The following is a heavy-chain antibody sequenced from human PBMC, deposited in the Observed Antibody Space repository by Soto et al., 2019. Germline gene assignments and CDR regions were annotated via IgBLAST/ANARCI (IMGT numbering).Heavy chain of an antibody. Sequence: ETLSLTCAVSGVSISSSNWWSWVRQPPGKGLEWIGEIHHSGDTNYNPSLKSRVTISVDKSKNQFSLKLNSVTAADTAVYYCASKYGSGSYYVDYWGQGTLVTVSS. CDR2: IHHSGDT. V-gene: IGHV4-4*02. J-gene: IGHJ4*02. CDR3: ASKYGSGSYYVDY. D-gene: IGHD3-10*01. CDR1: GVSISSSNW.